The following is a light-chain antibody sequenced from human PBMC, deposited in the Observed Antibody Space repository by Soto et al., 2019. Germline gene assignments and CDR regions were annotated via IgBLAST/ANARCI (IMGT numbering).Light chain of an antibody. CDR2: EVS. V-gene: IGLV2-14*01. CDR1: SSDVGGYNY. Sequence: QSALTQPASASGSPGQAITISCTGTSSDVGGYNYVSWYQQHPGKAPKLMIYEVSNRPSGVSDRFSGSKSGNTASLTISGRQAEDEADYYCTTYTSSSTPVFGTGTKVTVL. J-gene: IGLJ1*01. CDR3: TTYTSSSTPV.